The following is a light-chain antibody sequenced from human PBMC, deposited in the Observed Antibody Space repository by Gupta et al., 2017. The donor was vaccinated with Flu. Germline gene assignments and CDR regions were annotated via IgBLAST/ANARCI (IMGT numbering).Light chain of an antibody. Sequence: DIQMTQSPSTLSASVGDRVTITCRASQSISSWLAWYQQKPGKAPKLLIYKASSLESGVPSRFSGSGSGTEFTLTIRSLQPDDFATYYCQQYNSYSPEKFGKGNKVEIK. V-gene: IGKV1-5*03. J-gene: IGKJ1*01. CDR2: KAS. CDR1: QSISSW. CDR3: QQYNSYSPEK.